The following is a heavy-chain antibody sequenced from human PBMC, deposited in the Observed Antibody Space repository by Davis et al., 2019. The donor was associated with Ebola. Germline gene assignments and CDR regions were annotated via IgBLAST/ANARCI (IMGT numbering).Heavy chain of an antibody. Sequence: GGSLRLSCAASGFIFNSFGMHWVRQAPGKGLEWVSSISSRSEYIYYADSVKGRFTISRDNSKNTLYLQMNSLRAEDTAMYFCARDQDYYGLDVWGQGTTVTVSS. CDR1: GFIFNSFG. J-gene: IGHJ6*02. V-gene: IGHV3-21*03. CDR2: ISSRSEYI. CDR3: ARDQDYYGLDV.